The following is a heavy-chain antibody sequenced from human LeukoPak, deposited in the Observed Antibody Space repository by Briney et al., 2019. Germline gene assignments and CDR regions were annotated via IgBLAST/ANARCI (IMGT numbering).Heavy chain of an antibody. D-gene: IGHD4-17*01. V-gene: IGHV4-34*01. CDR2: INHSGST. CDR1: GESFSGYY. J-gene: IGHJ4*02. CDR3: ATHTVTNDY. Sequence: SETLSLTCAVYGESFSGYYWSWIRQPPGKGLEWIGEINHSGSTNYNPSLKSRVTISVDTSKNQFSLKLSSVTAADTAVYYCATHTVTNDYWGQGTLVTVSS.